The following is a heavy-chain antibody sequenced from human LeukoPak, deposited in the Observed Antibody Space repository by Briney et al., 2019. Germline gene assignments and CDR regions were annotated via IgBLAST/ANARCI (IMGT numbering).Heavy chain of an antibody. CDR2: IKQDGSEK. V-gene: IGHV3-7*01. CDR1: GFTFSSYW. D-gene: IGHD6-13*01. CDR3: AKDPGSSSWAFDY. J-gene: IGHJ4*02. Sequence: GGSLRLSCAASGFTFSSYWMSWVRQAPGKGLEWVANIKQDGSEKYYVDSVKGRFTISRDNAKNSLYLQMNSLRAEDTAVYYCAKDPGSSSWAFDYWGQGTLVTVSS.